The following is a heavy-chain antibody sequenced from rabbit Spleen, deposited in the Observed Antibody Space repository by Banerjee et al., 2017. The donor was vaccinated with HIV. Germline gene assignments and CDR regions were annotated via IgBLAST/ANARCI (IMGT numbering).Heavy chain of an antibody. J-gene: IGHJ6*01. Sequence: QSLEESGGDLVKPGASLTLTCTASGFDLSFSSYMCWVRQAPGKGLEWIACIDSGSSGFTYFATWAKGRFTISKTSSTTVTLQMTSLTAVDTATYFCARDTSSSFSSYGMDLWGQGTLVTVS. CDR3: ARDTSSSFSSYGMDL. CDR1: GFDLSFSSY. V-gene: IGHV1S40*01. CDR2: IDSGSSGFT. D-gene: IGHD1-1*01.